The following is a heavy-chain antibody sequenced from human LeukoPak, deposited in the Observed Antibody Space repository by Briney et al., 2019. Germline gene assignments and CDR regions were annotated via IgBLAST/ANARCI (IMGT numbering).Heavy chain of an antibody. D-gene: IGHD3-22*01. V-gene: IGHV3-30*04. J-gene: IGHJ4*02. Sequence: GGSLRLSCAASGFTFSNYAMHWVRQATGKGLEWVAVISYDANDKYYADSVKGRFTISRDNSKNTLYLQMNNLRAEDTAVYYCARDVPVVVLSSTPTQIDYWGQGTLVTVSS. CDR1: GFTFSNYA. CDR2: ISYDANDK. CDR3: ARDVPVVVLSSTPTQIDY.